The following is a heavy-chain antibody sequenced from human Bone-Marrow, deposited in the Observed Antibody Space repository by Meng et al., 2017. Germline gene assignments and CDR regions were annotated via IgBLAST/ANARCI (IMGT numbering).Heavy chain of an antibody. CDR1: GGSFSGYY. J-gene: IGHJ2*01. D-gene: IGHD4-17*01. CDR3: ARGRVTTVTTPNWYFDL. V-gene: IGHV4-34*01. CDR2: INHSGST. Sequence: QGQLQQWGAGLLKPSETLSLTCAVYGGSFSGYYWSWIRQPPGKGLEWIGEINHSGSTNYNPSLKSRVTISVDTSKNQFSLKLSSVTAADTAMYYCARGRVTTVTTPNWYFDLWGRGTLVTVSS.